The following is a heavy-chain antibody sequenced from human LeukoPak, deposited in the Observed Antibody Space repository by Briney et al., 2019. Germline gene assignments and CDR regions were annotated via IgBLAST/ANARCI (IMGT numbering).Heavy chain of an antibody. V-gene: IGHV3-53*04. CDR3: ARDPGIAVAGELASYYYGMDV. CDR1: GFTVSSNY. J-gene: IGHJ6*02. D-gene: IGHD6-19*01. CDR2: IYSGGST. Sequence: GGSLRLSCAASGFTVSSNYMSWVRQAPGKGLEWVSVIYSGGSTYYADSVKGRFTISRHNSKNTLYLQMNSLRAEDTAVYYCARDPGIAVAGELASYYYGMDVWGQGTTVTVSS.